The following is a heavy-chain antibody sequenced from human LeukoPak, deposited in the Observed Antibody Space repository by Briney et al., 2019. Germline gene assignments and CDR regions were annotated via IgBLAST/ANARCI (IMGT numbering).Heavy chain of an antibody. V-gene: IGHV3-33*01. Sequence: GMPLRLSCAASGFAFSSYGMHWVRQAPGKGLGWVAVIWCGGSNKYYADSVKGRFTISRDNSKNTLYLQMNSLRAEDPAVYYCARDWCSSTSCYMGNWFDPWGQGTLVTVSS. J-gene: IGHJ5*02. CDR2: IWCGGSNK. CDR1: GFAFSSYG. CDR3: ARDWCSSTSCYMGNWFDP. D-gene: IGHD2-2*02.